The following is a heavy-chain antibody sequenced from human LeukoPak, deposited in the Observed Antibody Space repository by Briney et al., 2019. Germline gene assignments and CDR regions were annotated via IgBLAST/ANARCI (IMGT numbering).Heavy chain of an antibody. Sequence: GGSLRLSCAASGFTFRDCYMSWIRQAPGKGLEWVSYISISGVTIYYADSVKGRFTISRDNVKNSLYLQMNSLRAEDTAVYYCARDIGSYDLFDLWGRGTLVTVST. CDR1: GFTFRDCY. J-gene: IGHJ2*01. D-gene: IGHD3-16*01. V-gene: IGHV3-11*04. CDR3: ARDIGSYDLFDL. CDR2: ISISGVTI.